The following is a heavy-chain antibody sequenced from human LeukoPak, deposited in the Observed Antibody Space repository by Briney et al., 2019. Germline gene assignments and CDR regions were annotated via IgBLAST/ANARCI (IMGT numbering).Heavy chain of an antibody. D-gene: IGHD3-22*01. CDR1: GGSIRTSGYY. Sequence: SETLSLTCAVSGGSIRTSGYYWGWIRQPPGKGLEWIGSIYSSGSTYYNPSLRGRVTISFDMSKNQFSLNLSSMAAADTAVYYCARDGNYYDSSSRVASDYWGQGTLVTVSS. V-gene: IGHV4-39*07. CDR2: IYSSGST. J-gene: IGHJ4*02. CDR3: ARDGNYYDSSSRVASDY.